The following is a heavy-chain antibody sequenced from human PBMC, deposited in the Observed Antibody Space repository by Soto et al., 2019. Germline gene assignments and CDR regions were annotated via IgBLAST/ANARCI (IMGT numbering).Heavy chain of an antibody. CDR2: ICVTGAV. CDR1: GAALISGNYY. Sequence: KTXETMSLTCSVSGAALISGNYYWSWLRQVPGTGLEWIGHICVTGAVDYNPSLRDRITISQDTSERQFSLNLRLVTAADTAVYYCARLRIATNNYKWFDPWGQGTLVTVSS. D-gene: IGHD2-21*01. J-gene: IGHJ5*02. CDR3: ARLRIATNNYKWFDP. V-gene: IGHV4-31*03.